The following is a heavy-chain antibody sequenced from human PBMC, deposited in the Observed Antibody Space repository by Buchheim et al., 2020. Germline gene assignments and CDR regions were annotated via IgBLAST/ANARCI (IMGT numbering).Heavy chain of an antibody. CDR3: AKQRVYGDYGRYFDY. J-gene: IGHJ4*02. CDR2: IYYSGST. V-gene: IGHV4-39*01. D-gene: IGHD4-17*01. Sequence: QLQLQESGPGLVKPSETLSLTCTVSGGSISSSSYYWGWIRQPPGKGLEWIGSIYYSGSTYFNPSLKSRVTISVDTSKNQFYLQLSSVTAADTAVYYCAKQRVYGDYGRYFDYWGQGTL. CDR1: GGSISSSSYY.